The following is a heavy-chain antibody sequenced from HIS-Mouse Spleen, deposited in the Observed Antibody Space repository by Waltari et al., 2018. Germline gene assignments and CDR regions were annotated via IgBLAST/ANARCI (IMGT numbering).Heavy chain of an antibody. CDR2: ISSSSSYI. CDR1: GFTFSSYR. V-gene: IGHV3-21*01. D-gene: IGHD7-27*01. Sequence: EVQLVQSGGGLVKPGGSLRLSCAASGFTFSSYRMTWVRQAAGKGREWVSSISSSSSYIYYADSVKGRFTISGDNAKNSLYLQMNSLRAEDTAVYYCARRLLTGDAFDIWGQGTMVTVSS. CDR3: ARRLLTGDAFDI. J-gene: IGHJ3*02.